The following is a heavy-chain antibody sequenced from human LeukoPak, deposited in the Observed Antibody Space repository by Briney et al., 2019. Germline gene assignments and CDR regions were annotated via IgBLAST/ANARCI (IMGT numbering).Heavy chain of an antibody. V-gene: IGHV4-34*01. J-gene: IGHJ5*02. D-gene: IGHD6-6*01. CDR2: INHSGST. CDR3: ARVCSSSSGGFWFDP. CDR1: GGSFSGYY. Sequence: SETLSLTCAVYGGSFSGYYWSWIRQPPGKGLEWIGEINHSGSTNYNPSLKSRVTISVDTSKNLFSLKLSSVTAADTAVYYCARVCSSSSGGFWFDPWGQGTLVTVSS.